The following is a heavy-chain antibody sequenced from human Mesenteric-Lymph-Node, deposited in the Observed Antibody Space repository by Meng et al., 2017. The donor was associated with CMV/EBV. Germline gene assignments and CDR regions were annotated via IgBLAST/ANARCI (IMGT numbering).Heavy chain of an antibody. V-gene: IGHV4-34*01. J-gene: IGHJ4*02. Sequence: SETLSLTCAVYGGSFSGYYWSWIRQPPGKGLEWIGEINHSGSTNYNPSLKSRVTISVDTSKNQFSLNLSSVTAADTAVYYCARGRTYYDSSGYYYLGGFDYWGQGNMVTVSS. CDR1: GGSFSGYY. D-gene: IGHD3-22*01. CDR2: INHSGST. CDR3: ARGRTYYDSSGYYYLGGFDY.